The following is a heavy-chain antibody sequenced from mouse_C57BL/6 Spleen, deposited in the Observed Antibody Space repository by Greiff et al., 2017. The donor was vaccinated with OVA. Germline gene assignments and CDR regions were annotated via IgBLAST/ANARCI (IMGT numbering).Heavy chain of an antibody. V-gene: IGHV1-4*01. CDR3: ARPPMGYGNYYYAMDY. CDR2: INPSSGST. D-gene: IGHD2-1*01. J-gene: IGHJ4*01. Sequence: VQLQQSGPELARPGASVKMSCKASGYTFTSYTMHWVKQRPGQGLEWIGYINPSSGSTKYNQKFKDKATLTADKSSSTAYMQLNSLTSEDSAVYYCARPPMGYGNYYYAMDYWGKGTSVTVSS. CDR1: GYTFTSYT.